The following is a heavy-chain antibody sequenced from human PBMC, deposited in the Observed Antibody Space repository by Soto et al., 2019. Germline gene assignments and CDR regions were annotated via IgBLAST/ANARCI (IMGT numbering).Heavy chain of an antibody. CDR2: IIPILGIA. CDR3: ARGIPIPYYDSSGYQIA. Sequence: GASVKVSCKASGGTFSSYTISWVRQAPEQGLEWMGRIIPILGIANYAQKFQGRVTITADKSTSTAYMELSSLRSEDTAVYYCARGIPIPYYDSSGYQIAWGQGTLVTVSS. D-gene: IGHD3-22*01. V-gene: IGHV1-69*02. CDR1: GGTFSSYT. J-gene: IGHJ5*02.